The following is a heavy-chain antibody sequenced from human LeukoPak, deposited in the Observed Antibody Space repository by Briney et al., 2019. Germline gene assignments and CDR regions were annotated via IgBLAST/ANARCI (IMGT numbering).Heavy chain of an antibody. CDR1: GVSISSYY. CDR3: AREDKYQLLLDY. V-gene: IGHV4-59*01. J-gene: IGHJ4*02. Sequence: SETLSLTCTVSGVSISSYYWSWIRQPPGKGLEWIGYIYYSGSTNYNPSLKSRVTISVDTSKNQFSLKPSSVTAADTAVYYCAREDKYQLLLDYWGQGTLVTVSS. CDR2: IYYSGST. D-gene: IGHD2-2*01.